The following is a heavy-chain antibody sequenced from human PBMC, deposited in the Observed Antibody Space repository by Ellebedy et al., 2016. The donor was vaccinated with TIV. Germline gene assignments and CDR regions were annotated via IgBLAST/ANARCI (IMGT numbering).Heavy chain of an antibody. CDR1: GFTVSSNY. D-gene: IGHD3-3*01. V-gene: IGHV3-53*01. Sequence: GESLKISXAAPGFTVSSNYMSWVRQAPGKGLEWVSVIYSGGSTFYADSVKGRFTISRDNSKNTLYLQMNSLRAEDTAVYYCATRDYDLWSGVSYYYYMDVWGKGTTVTVSS. CDR2: IYSGGST. CDR3: ATRDYDLWSGVSYYYYMDV. J-gene: IGHJ6*03.